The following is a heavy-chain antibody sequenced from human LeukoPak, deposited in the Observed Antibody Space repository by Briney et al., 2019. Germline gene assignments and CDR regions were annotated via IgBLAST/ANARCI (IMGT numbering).Heavy chain of an antibody. J-gene: IGHJ4*02. CDR2: IYPADSDT. Sequence: GESLKISCKGSGYSFKSYWIGWVRQMPGKGLEWMGIIYPADSDTRYSPSFQGQVTISADKSISTAYLQWNSLEASDTALYFCARRRGGTSSVADSWGQGTQVTVSS. D-gene: IGHD1-7*01. V-gene: IGHV5-51*01. CDR1: GYSFKSYW. CDR3: ARRRGGTSSVADS.